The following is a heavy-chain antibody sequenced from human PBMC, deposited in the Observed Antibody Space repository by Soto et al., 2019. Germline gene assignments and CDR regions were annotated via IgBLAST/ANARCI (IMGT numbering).Heavy chain of an antibody. Sequence: EVQLVESGGGLVKPRGSLSVSCAASGFGFRSYSMNWVRQAPGKGLEWVSSINEDSSYIYYAHSLRGRFTISRDNAKESLYLQMNSLRAEDTAVYYCVRDFGSYFRSGYMDVWGDGATVTVSS. CDR2: INEDSSYI. V-gene: IGHV3-21*02. CDR1: GFGFRSYS. CDR3: VRDFGSYFRSGYMDV. D-gene: IGHD3-3*01. J-gene: IGHJ6*03.